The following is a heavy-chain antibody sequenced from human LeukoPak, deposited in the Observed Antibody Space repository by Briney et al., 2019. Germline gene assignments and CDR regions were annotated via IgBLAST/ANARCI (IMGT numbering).Heavy chain of an antibody. CDR2: MNPNSGNT. Sequence: ASVKVSCKASGYTFTSYDINWVRQATGQGLEWMGWMNPNSGNTGYAQKFQGRVTMTRNTSISTAYMELSSLRSEDTAVYYCARGRLYSSSWYGDYWGQGTLVTVSS. V-gene: IGHV1-8*01. CDR3: ARGRLYSSSWYGDY. J-gene: IGHJ4*02. D-gene: IGHD6-13*01. CDR1: GYTFTSYD.